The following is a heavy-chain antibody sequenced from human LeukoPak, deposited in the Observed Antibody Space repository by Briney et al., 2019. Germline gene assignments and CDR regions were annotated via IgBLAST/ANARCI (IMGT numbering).Heavy chain of an antibody. Sequence: PSETLSLTCTVSGGSISSYYWSWIRQPPGKGLEWIGYIYYSGSTNYNPSLKSRVTISVDTSKNQFSLKLSSVTAADTAVYYCARGTLDYYGSGSSSPSDWGQGTLVTVSS. V-gene: IGHV4-59*01. CDR1: GGSISSYY. CDR2: IYYSGST. D-gene: IGHD3-10*01. J-gene: IGHJ4*02. CDR3: ARGTLDYYGSGSSSPSD.